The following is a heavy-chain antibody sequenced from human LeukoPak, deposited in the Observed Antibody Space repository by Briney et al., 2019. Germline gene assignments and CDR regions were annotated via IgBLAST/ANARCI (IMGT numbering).Heavy chain of an antibody. J-gene: IGHJ4*02. Sequence: GASVKVSCKAFGYTFTGYYLHWVCQAPGQGPEWMGWMSPNRGDTNYAQKFQGRVTMTRDMSISTAYMDLSRLTSDDTAIYYCVGSGSWNMPFDYWGQGTLVTVAS. D-gene: IGHD6-13*01. CDR1: GYTFTGYY. CDR2: MSPNRGDT. CDR3: VGSGSWNMPFDY. V-gene: IGHV1-2*02.